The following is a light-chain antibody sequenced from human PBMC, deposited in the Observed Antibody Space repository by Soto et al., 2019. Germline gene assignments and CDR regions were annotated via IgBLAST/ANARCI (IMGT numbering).Light chain of an antibody. Sequence: DIQLTQSPSFLSASVGDRVTITCRASQAINNDLAWYQQKPGKAPEVLIYAVSTLQSGVPSKFSGSGSGTDFTLTISSLQPEDFATYYCQHVHSYPVTFGGGTKGEIK. CDR1: QAINND. CDR2: AVS. J-gene: IGKJ4*01. V-gene: IGKV1-9*01. CDR3: QHVHSYPVT.